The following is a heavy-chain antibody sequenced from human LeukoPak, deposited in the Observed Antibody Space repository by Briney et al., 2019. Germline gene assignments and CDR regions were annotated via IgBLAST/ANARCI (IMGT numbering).Heavy chain of an antibody. CDR3: AKCERGSSGYYFLVTYYFDY. J-gene: IGHJ4*02. Sequence: PGGSLRLSCAASGFTFSSYAMSWVRQAPGKGLEWVSAISGSGGNTYYADSVKGRFTISRDNSKNTLYLQMNSLRAEDTAVYYCAKCERGSSGYYFLVTYYFDYWGQGTLVTVSS. CDR1: GFTFSSYA. V-gene: IGHV3-23*01. CDR2: ISGSGGNT. D-gene: IGHD3-22*01.